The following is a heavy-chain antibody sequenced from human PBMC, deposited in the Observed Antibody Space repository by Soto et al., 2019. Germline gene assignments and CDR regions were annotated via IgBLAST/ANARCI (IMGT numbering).Heavy chain of an antibody. V-gene: IGHV2-26*01. J-gene: IGHJ5*01. CDR2: IDSSGEK. D-gene: IGHD6-19*01. CDR3: ARRHLAVAVSPWFVS. CDR1: GLSITDSEMG. Sequence: QVTLKESGPVLVKPTETLTLRCTVSGLSITDSEMGVSWIRQPPGQPLEWLAHIDSSGEKSYRTFLKSRLAISKDTSKSQIVLTMTNMDPADTATYYCARRHLAVAVSPWFVSWGQGIPVTVSS.